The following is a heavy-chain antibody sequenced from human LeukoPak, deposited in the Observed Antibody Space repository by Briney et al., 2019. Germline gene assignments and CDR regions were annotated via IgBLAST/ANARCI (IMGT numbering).Heavy chain of an antibody. D-gene: IGHD6-19*01. CDR2: INPNSGGT. Sequence: GASVKVSCKASGYTFTSYDMHWVRQAPGQGLEWMGWINPNSGGTNYAQKFQGRVTMTRDTSISTAYMELSRLGSDDTAVYYCARGLAVAGPGPDYWGQGTLVTVSS. CDR3: ARGLAVAGPGPDY. J-gene: IGHJ4*02. CDR1: GYTFTSYD. V-gene: IGHV1-2*02.